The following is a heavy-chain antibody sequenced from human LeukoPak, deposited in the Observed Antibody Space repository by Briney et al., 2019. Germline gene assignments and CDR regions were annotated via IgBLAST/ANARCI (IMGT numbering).Heavy chain of an antibody. CDR1: GFIFSNYA. D-gene: IGHD6-19*01. V-gene: IGHV3-23*01. CDR2: ISSTGGST. Sequence: GGSLRLSCAASGFIFSNYAMNWVRQAPGKGLEWVSGISSTGGSTYYADSVKGRFPISRDNSKSTLYLQMSSLRAEDTAVYYCARDRYSSAWNDPIYWGQGTLVTVSS. J-gene: IGHJ4*02. CDR3: ARDRYSSAWNDPIY.